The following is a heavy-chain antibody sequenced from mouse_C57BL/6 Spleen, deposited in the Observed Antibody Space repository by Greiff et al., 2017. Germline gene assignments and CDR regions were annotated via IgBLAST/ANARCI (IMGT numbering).Heavy chain of an antibody. J-gene: IGHJ4*01. CDR1: GYAFRSSW. CDR2: IYPGDGDT. Sequence: QVQLQQSGPELVKPGASVKISCKASGYAFRSSWMNWVKQRPGKGLEWIGRIYPGDGDTNYNGKFKGKATLTADKSSSTAYMQLSSLTSEDSAVYFCASYDYDDDYYAMDYWGQGTSVTVSS. CDR3: ASYDYDDDYYAMDY. D-gene: IGHD2-4*01. V-gene: IGHV1-82*01.